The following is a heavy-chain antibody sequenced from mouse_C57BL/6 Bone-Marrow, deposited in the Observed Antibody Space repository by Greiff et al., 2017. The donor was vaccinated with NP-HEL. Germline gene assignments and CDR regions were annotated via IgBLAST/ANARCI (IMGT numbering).Heavy chain of an antibody. D-gene: IGHD1-1*01. V-gene: IGHV5-4*03. CDR3: ARGDTTVVATRDFDV. Sequence: EVMLVESGGGLVKPGGSLKLSCAASGFTFSSYAMSWVRQTPEKRLEWVATISDGGSYTYYPDNVKGRFTISRDNAKNNLYLQMSHLKSEDTAMYYCARGDTTVVATRDFDVWGTGTTVTVSS. CDR1: GFTFSSYA. CDR2: ISDGGSYT. J-gene: IGHJ1*03.